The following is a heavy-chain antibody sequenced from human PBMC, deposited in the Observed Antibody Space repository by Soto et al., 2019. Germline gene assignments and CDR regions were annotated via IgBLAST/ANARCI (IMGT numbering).Heavy chain of an antibody. CDR3: ARRYSSGFDF. J-gene: IGHJ4*02. CDR1: GRSLSSGCYS. D-gene: IGHD6-19*01. CDR2: IYYSGST. V-gene: IGHV4-61*01. Sequence: SETLSLTCALSGRSLSSGCYSWGWLPQPPGKGLEWIGYIYYSGSTNYNPSLKSRVTISVDTSKNQFSLKLSSVTAADTAVYYCARRYSSGFDFWGQGTLVTVSS.